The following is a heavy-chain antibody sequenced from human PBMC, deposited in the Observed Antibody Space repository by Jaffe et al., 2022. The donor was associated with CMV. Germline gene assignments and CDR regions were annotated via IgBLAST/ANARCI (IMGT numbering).Heavy chain of an antibody. J-gene: IGHJ6*02. Sequence: QVQLVESGGGVVQPGRSLRLSCAASGFTFSSYGMHWVRQAPGKGLEWVAVISYDGSNKYYADSVKGRFTISRDNSKNTLYLQMNSLRAEDTAVYYCAKQNSSSWYWSRYYGMDVWGQGTTVTVSS. D-gene: IGHD6-13*01. V-gene: IGHV3-30*18. CDR2: ISYDGSNK. CDR1: GFTFSSYG. CDR3: AKQNSSSWYWSRYYGMDV.